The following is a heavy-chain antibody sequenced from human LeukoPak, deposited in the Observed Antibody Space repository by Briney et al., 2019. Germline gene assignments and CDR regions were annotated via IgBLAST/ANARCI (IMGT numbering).Heavy chain of an antibody. D-gene: IGHD3-22*01. J-gene: IGHJ4*02. V-gene: IGHV3-23*01. Sequence: GGSLRLSCAASGFTFSSYAMNWVRQAPGKGLEWVPAISGSGGSTYYADSVKGRFTISRDNSKNTLYLQMNSLRVEDTAIYFCAKDSTYDSSGYYDYWGQGTLVTVSS. CDR1: GFTFSSYA. CDR2: ISGSGGST. CDR3: AKDSTYDSSGYYDY.